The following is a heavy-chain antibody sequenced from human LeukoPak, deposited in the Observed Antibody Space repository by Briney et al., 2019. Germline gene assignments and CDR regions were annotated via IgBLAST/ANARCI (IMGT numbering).Heavy chain of an antibody. CDR1: GGSIDSYF. Sequence: SETLSLTCTVSGGSIDSYFWTWIRQPPGKGLEFIGNMYHSGSASYNDSLKGRAIISLGSSRKEFSLKLTSVTAADTAVYFCARVLPAYWNGDPPYYMDVWGKGTTVTVSS. CDR3: ARVLPAYWNGDPPYYMDV. CDR2: MYHSGSA. V-gene: IGHV4-59*01. D-gene: IGHD2-21*01. J-gene: IGHJ6*03.